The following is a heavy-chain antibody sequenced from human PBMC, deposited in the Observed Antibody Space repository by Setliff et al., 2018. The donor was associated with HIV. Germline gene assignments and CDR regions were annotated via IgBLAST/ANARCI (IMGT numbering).Heavy chain of an antibody. Sequence: ASVKVSCKASGFSFSAYYIHWVRQAPGRGLEWMGWISPKNGDTSYSQKFQGRVTMTRDTSTNTAYMELNRLSFDDTAVFYCARDKENYYYGMDVWGQGTAVTVS. CDR3: ARDKENYYYGMDV. V-gene: IGHV1-2*02. J-gene: IGHJ6*02. CDR1: GFSFSAYY. CDR2: ISPKNGDT.